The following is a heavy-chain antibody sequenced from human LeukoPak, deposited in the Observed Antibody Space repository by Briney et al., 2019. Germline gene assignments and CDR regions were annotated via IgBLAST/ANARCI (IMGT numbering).Heavy chain of an antibody. J-gene: IGHJ3*02. D-gene: IGHD2/OR15-2a*01. CDR1: GGSISSYY. V-gene: IGHV4-59*12. CDR3: ARDNKRLNAFDI. CDR2: IYYSGST. Sequence: ASETLSLTCTVSGGSISSYYWSWIRQPPGKGLEWIGYIYYSGSTNYNPSLKSRVTISVDTSKNQFSLKLSSVTAADTAVYYCARDNKRLNAFDIWGQGTVVTVSS.